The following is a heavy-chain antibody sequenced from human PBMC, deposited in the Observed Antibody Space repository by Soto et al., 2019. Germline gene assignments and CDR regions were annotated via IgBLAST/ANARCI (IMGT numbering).Heavy chain of an antibody. CDR3: ARAYCGGDCYPNAFDI. V-gene: IGHV4-30-2*01. Sequence: QLQLQESGSGLVKPSQTLSLTCAVSGGSISSGGYSWSWIRQPPGKGLEWIGYIYHSGSTYYNPSLKSRVTISVDRSKSQFSLKLSSVTAADTAVYYCARAYCGGDCYPNAFDIWGQGTMVTVSS. D-gene: IGHD2-21*02. CDR1: GGSISSGGYS. CDR2: IYHSGST. J-gene: IGHJ3*02.